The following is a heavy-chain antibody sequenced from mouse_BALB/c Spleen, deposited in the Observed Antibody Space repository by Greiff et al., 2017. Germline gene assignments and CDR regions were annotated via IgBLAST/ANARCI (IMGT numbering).Heavy chain of an antibody. J-gene: IGHJ2*01. CDR1: GFNIKDTY. V-gene: IGHV14-3*02. CDR2: IDPANGNT. CDR3: ARVYYGSSYFDY. Sequence: EVQLQESGAELVKPGASVKLSCTASGFNIKDTYMHWVKQRPEQGLEWIGRIDPANGNTKYDPKFQGKATITADTSSNTAYLQLSSLTSEDTAVYYCARVYYGSSYFDYWGQGTTLTVSS. D-gene: IGHD1-1*01.